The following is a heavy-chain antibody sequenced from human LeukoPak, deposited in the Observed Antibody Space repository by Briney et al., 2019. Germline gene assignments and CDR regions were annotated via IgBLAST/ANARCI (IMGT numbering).Heavy chain of an antibody. CDR1: GGSFSGYY. V-gene: IGHV4-34*01. D-gene: IGHD5-24*01. J-gene: IGHJ4*02. Sequence: SETLSLTCAVYGGSFSGYYWSWIRQPPGKGLEWIGEINHSGSTNYNPSLTSRVTISVETSKNQFSLKLSSVTAADTAVYYCARGITYYFDYWGQGTLVTVSS. CDR2: INHSGST. CDR3: ARGITYYFDY.